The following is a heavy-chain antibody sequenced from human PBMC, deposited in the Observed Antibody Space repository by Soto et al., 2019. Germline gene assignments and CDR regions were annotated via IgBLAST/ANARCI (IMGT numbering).Heavy chain of an antibody. J-gene: IGHJ3*02. CDR1: GYTFTSYD. D-gene: IGHD2-15*01. CDR2: MNPNSGNT. Sequence: QVQLVQSGAEVKKPGASVKVSCKASGYTFTSYDINWVRQATGQGLEWMGWMNPNSGNTGYAQKFQGRVTMTMNTSISTAYMELSSLRSEDTAVYYCARAYRDNWNSERYCSGGSCYSDAFDIWGQGTMVTVSS. V-gene: IGHV1-8*01. CDR3: ARAYRDNWNSERYCSGGSCYSDAFDI.